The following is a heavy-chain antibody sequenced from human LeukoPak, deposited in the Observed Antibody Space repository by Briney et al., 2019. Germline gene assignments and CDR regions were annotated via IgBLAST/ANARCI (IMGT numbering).Heavy chain of an antibody. CDR3: ARDKGRGYYGSGSWFDP. Sequence: KTSETLSLTCSVSGGSISSRSYYWAWIRQPPGKGLEWIENIYYTGSTYYNPSLKSRVTISVDTSKNLFSLKLGSVTAADTAVYYCARDKGRGYYGSGSWFDPWGQGTLVTVSS. CDR1: GGSISSRSYY. J-gene: IGHJ5*02. D-gene: IGHD3-10*01. CDR2: IYYTGST. V-gene: IGHV4-39*07.